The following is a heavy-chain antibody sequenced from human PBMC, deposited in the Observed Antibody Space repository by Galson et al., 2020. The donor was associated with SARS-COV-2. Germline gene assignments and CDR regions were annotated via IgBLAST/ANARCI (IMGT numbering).Heavy chain of an antibody. V-gene: IGHV4-59*08. CDR2: IRSSGRT. Sequence: SETLSLTCTISGSMSDYYWSWIRQSPGRGLEWIAYIRSSGRTNHNASLKRRITISVDTSRNQFYLRMTSMTAADTALYYCARHSKYDRDGYQDAFDIWGQGTVVTVSS. CDR1: GSMSDYY. CDR3: ARHSKYDRDGYQDAFDI. J-gene: IGHJ3*02. D-gene: IGHD3-22*01.